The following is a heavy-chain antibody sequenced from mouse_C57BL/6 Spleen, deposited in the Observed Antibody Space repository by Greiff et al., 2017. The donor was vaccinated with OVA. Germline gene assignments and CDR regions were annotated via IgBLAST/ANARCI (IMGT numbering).Heavy chain of an antibody. V-gene: IGHV3-6*01. CDR3: ARGGTTVYFDY. CDR2: KSYDGSN. CDR1: GYSITSGYY. D-gene: IGHD1-1*01. Sequence: EVKLLESGPGLVKPSQSLSLTCSVTGYSITSGYYWNWIRQFPGNKLEWMGYKSYDGSNNYNPSLKNRIAITRDTSKNQFFLKLNSVTTEDTATYYCARGGTTVYFDYWGKGTTVTVSS. J-gene: IGHJ2*01.